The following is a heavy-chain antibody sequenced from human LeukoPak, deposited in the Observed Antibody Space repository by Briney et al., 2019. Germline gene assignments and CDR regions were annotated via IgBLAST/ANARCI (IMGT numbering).Heavy chain of an antibody. CDR1: GFTFNYYG. V-gene: IGHV3-23*01. D-gene: IGHD3-9*01. CDR3: AKDRSWNDILTGYYIYDFDY. Sequence: GGSLRLSCAASGFTFNYYGMSWVRQAPGKELEWVSAISGSGGSTYYADSVKGRFTISRDNSKNTLYLQMNSLRAEDTAVYYCAKDRSWNDILTGYYIYDFDYWGQGTLVTVSS. J-gene: IGHJ4*02. CDR2: ISGSGGST.